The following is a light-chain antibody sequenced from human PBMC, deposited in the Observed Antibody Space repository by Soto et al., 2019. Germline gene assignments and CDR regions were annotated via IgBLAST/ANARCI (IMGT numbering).Light chain of an antibody. CDR2: GTS. J-gene: IGKJ5*01. Sequence: ILLTQSPATLSVSPGERVTLSCRASQDIRSSLAWYQQKPGQAPRLLIYGTSSRATGIPDRLSGSGSGTDFTLTISRLEPEDFPVFYCQQYGSSITFGQGTRLEIK. CDR3: QQYGSSIT. V-gene: IGKV3-20*01. CDR1: QDIRSS.